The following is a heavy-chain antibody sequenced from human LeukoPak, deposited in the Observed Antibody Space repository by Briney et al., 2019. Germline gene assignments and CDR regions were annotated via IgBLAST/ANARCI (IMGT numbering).Heavy chain of an antibody. CDR3: ACEGYSSLPIF. D-gene: IGHD5-18*01. Sequence: SETLSLTCAVSGGSISSSNWWSWVRQPPGKGLEWIGEIYHSGSTNYSPSLKSRVTISVDKSKNQFSLKLSSVTAADTAVYYCACEGYSSLPIFWGQGTMVTVSS. CDR1: GGSISSSNW. CDR2: IYHSGST. J-gene: IGHJ3*01. V-gene: IGHV4-4*02.